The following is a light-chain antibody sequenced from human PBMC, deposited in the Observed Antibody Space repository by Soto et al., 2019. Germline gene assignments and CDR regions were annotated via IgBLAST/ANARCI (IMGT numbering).Light chain of an antibody. J-gene: IGLJ1*01. CDR1: NSDIGAYNY. CDR2: DVK. CDR3: CSYTSSITYV. V-gene: IGLV2-14*01. Sequence: QSALTQPASMSGSPGQSITISCTGSNSDIGAYNYVSWYQQRPDEAPKLVIYDVKSRPSGFSDRFSGSKSGNTASLTISGLQTEDEADYYCCSYTSSITYVFGTGTKVTV.